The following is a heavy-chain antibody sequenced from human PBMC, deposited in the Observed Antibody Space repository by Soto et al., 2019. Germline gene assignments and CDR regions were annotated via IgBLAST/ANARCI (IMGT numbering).Heavy chain of an antibody. V-gene: IGHV4-30-4*02. CDR2: IYYSGST. CDR3: ARGKWPSDYYYYMDV. Sequence: SETLSLTCTVSGGSISSGDYYWTWIRQPPGKGLEWIGYIYYSGSTYYNPSLKSRVTMSVDTSKSQFSLKLSSVTAADTAVYYCARGKWPSDYYYYMDVWGKGTTVTVSS. J-gene: IGHJ6*03. CDR1: GGSISSGDYY. D-gene: IGHD5-12*01.